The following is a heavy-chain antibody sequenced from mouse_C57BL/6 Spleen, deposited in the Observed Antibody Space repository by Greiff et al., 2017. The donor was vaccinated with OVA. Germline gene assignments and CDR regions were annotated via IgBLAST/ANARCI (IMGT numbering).Heavy chain of an antibody. J-gene: IGHJ3*01. CDR2: IDPSDSYT. CDR1: GYPFTSSW. V-gene: IGHV1-69*01. Sequence: QVQLQQPGAELVMPGASVKLSCKASGYPFTSSWMHWVKQRPGQGLEWIGEIDPSDSYTNYNQKFKGKSTLTVDKSSSTAYMQLSSLTSEDSAVYYCAKYYDDGFAYWGQGTLVTVSA. CDR3: AKYYDDGFAY. D-gene: IGHD2-4*01.